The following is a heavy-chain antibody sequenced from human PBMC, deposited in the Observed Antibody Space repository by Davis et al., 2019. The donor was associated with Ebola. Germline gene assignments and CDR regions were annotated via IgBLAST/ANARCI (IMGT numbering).Heavy chain of an antibody. D-gene: IGHD3-3*01. CDR2: ISSSSSTI. Sequence: PGGSLRLSCAASGFTFSSYSMNWVRQAPGKGLEWVSYISSSSSTIYYADSVKGRFTISRDNAKNSLYLQMNSLRDEDTAVYYCARFDSIKTYYDFWSGPDAFDIWGQGTMVTVSS. V-gene: IGHV3-48*02. CDR1: GFTFSSYS. CDR3: ARFDSIKTYYDFWSGPDAFDI. J-gene: IGHJ3*02.